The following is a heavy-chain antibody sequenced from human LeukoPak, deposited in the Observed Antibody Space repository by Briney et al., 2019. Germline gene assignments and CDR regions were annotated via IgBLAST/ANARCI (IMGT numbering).Heavy chain of an antibody. CDR2: INPNSGGT. J-gene: IGHJ4*02. CDR3: ARAEYYYDSSGLKGLPCDY. V-gene: IGHV1-2*02. D-gene: IGHD3-22*01. Sequence: GASVKVSCKASGYTFTGYYMHWVRQAPGQGLEWMGWINPNSGGTNYAQKFQGRVTMTRDTSISTAYMELGRLRSDDTAVYYCARAEYYYDSSGLKGLPCDYWGQGTQVTVSS. CDR1: GYTFTGYY.